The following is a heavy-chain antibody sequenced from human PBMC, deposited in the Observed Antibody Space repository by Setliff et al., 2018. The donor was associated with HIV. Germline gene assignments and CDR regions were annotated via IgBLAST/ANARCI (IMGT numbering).Heavy chain of an antibody. CDR1: GGSISSGGYY. CDR3: ARGPSGTYYREFDF. Sequence: TLSLTCTVSGGSISSGGYYWSWIRQHPGKGLEWIGYIYYSGSTDYNPSLKSRVTISVDRFRNQFSLQLRSVTAADTAVYYCARGPSGTYYREFDFWGQGTLVTVSS. CDR2: IYYSGST. D-gene: IGHD1-26*01. V-gene: IGHV4-31*03. J-gene: IGHJ4*02.